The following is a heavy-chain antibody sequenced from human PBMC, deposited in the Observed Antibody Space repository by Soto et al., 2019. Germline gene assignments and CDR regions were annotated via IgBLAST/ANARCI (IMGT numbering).Heavy chain of an antibody. V-gene: IGHV5-51*01. CDR1: GYSFTRYW. CDR2: IYPGDSDT. J-gene: IGHJ4*02. D-gene: IGHD3-22*01. CDR3: ARHHTGPYYYDSSGYYNIDY. Sequence: PGESLKISCKGSGYSFTRYWIGWVRQMPGKGLEWMGIIYPGDSDTRYSPSFQGQVTISADKSISTAYLQWSSLKASDTAMYYCARHHTGPYYYDSSGYYNIDYWGQGTLVTVSS.